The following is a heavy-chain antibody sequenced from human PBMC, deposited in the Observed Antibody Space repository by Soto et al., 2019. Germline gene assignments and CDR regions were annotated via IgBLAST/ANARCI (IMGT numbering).Heavy chain of an antibody. CDR1: GFTFTSYW. J-gene: IGHJ4*02. CDR3: ARLRFILTERDFDS. D-gene: IGHD3-16*01. V-gene: IGHV3-7*05. Sequence: EVQLVESGGGLVQPGGSLRLSCEASGFTFTSYWMSWVRQAPGKGLEWVANIKQDGTSKYYADSVNGRFTVSRDNAKSSLHLQMDSLRDDDTAVYRCARLRFILTERDFDSWGQGTLVTVSS. CDR2: IKQDGTSK.